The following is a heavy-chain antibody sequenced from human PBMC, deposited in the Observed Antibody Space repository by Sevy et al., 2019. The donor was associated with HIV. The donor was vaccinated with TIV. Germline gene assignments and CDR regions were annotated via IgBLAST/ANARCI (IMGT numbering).Heavy chain of an antibody. J-gene: IGHJ4*01. CDR3: ARFAVYYDSSGYQVSPFDH. D-gene: IGHD3-22*01. CDR2: ISYSGST. CDR1: GGSISSGGYY. V-gene: IGHV4-31*03. Sequence: SETLSLTCTVSGGSISSGGYYWSWIRQHPGKGLEWIGYISYSGSTDYSPSLKSRVTISGDTSKNQFSLKLSSVTAADTAVYYCARFAVYYDSSGYQVSPFDHWGHGTLVTVSS.